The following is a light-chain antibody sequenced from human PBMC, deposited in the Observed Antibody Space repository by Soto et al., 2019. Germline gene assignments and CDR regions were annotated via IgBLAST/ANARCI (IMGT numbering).Light chain of an antibody. J-gene: IGKJ4*01. Sequence: DIQMTQSPSSLSASVGARVPITCRASQTISSWLAWYQQKPGKAPKLLIYKASTLKSGVPSRFSGSGSGTEFTLTISSLQPDDFATYYCQHYNSYSFTFGGGTKVDIK. V-gene: IGKV1-5*03. CDR2: KAS. CDR1: QTISSW. CDR3: QHYNSYSFT.